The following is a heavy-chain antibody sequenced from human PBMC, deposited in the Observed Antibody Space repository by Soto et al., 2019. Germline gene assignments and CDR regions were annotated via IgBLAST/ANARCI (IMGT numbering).Heavy chain of an antibody. CDR1: GFTFSSYW. CDR3: AREVGGSAYYDFWSGYYKGGSDYYYGMDV. CDR2: INSDGSST. V-gene: IGHV3-74*01. Sequence: GGSLRLSCAASGFTFSSYWMHWVRQAPGKGLVWVSRINSDGSSTSYADSVKGRFTISRDNAKNTLYLQMNSLRAEDTAVYYCAREVGGSAYYDFWSGYYKGGSDYYYGMDVWGQGTTVTVSS. J-gene: IGHJ6*02. D-gene: IGHD3-3*01.